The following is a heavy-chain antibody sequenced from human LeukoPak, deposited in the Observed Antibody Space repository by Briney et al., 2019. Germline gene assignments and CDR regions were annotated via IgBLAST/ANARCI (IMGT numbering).Heavy chain of an antibody. CDR2: INQDESEK. J-gene: IGHJ6*02. Sequence: PGRSLRLSCAASGFTFSTYWMSWVSQAPGKGLEWEANINQDESEKYYVDSVKGRFTVSRDNAKNSLYLQMNSLRAEDTAVYYCARVRVSSYYGMDIWGQGATVTVSS. CDR3: ARVRVSSYYGMDI. CDR1: GFTFSTYW. V-gene: IGHV3-7*05. D-gene: IGHD2/OR15-2a*01.